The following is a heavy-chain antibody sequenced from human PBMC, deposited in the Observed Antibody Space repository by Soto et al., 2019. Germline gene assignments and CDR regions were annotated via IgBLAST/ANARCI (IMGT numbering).Heavy chain of an antibody. V-gene: IGHV3-49*04. CDR2: IRSKAYGGTT. D-gene: IGHD2-15*01. J-gene: IGHJ4*02. CDR3: TRERTGGGFAY. CDR1: GFTFGDYA. Sequence: GGSLRLSCTASGFTFGDYAMSWVRQAPGKGLEWVGFIRSKAYGGTTEYAASVKGRFTISRDDSKSIAYLQMNSLKTEDTAVYYCTRERTGGGFAYWGQGSLVTVSS.